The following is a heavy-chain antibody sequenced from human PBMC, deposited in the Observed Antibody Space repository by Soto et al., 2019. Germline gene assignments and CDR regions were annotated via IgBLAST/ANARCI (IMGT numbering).Heavy chain of an antibody. CDR2: IYSSGST. CDR1: GGSINNNY. J-gene: IGHJ4*02. Sequence: SETLSLTCTVSGGSINNNYWSWIRQPPGKGLEWIGYIYSSGSTKYNPSLKSRVTISLDTSKNQFSLKLSSVTAADTAVYYCARGYACHDYWGQGTLVTVSS. V-gene: IGHV4-59*01. D-gene: IGHD5-18*01. CDR3: ARGYACHDY.